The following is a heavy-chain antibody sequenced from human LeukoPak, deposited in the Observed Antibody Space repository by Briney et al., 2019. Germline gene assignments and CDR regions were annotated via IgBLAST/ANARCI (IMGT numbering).Heavy chain of an antibody. CDR1: GGSISSYY. V-gene: IGHV4-59*01. J-gene: IGHJ3*02. CDR3: ARGLLGVDI. Sequence: PSETLSLTCTVSGGSISSYYWSWIRQPPGKGLEWVGYIYYSGTTNYNPSLESRVTISVDTSKYQFSLKLSSVTAADTAVYYCARGLLGVDIWGQGTMVTVSS. D-gene: IGHD3-16*01. CDR2: IYYSGTT.